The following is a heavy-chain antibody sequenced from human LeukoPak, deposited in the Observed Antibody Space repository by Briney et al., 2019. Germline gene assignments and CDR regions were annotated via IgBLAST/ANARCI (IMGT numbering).Heavy chain of an antibody. V-gene: IGHV4-31*03. CDR2: IYHTGNT. CDR1: GGSISSGAYY. Sequence: SETLSLTCSVSGGSISSGAYYWSWIRQFPGRGLEWIAYIYHTGNTYYNPSLKCRLTISLDTSNNQFSLKLSSVTAADTAVYYCARDLSGYGASDYWGQGTLVTVSS. J-gene: IGHJ4*02. D-gene: IGHD3-22*01. CDR3: ARDLSGYGASDY.